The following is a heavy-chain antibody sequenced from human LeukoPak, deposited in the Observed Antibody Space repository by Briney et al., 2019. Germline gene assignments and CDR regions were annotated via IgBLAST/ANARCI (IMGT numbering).Heavy chain of an antibody. Sequence: SETLSLTCTVSGGSISSSSYYWGWIRQPPGKGLEWIGSIYYSGSTYYNPSLKSRVTISVDTSKNQFSLKLSSVTAADTAVYYCARVDYGDYSRHFDYWARERWSPSPQ. J-gene: IGHJ4*02. CDR3: ARVDYGDYSRHFDY. CDR1: GGSISSSSYY. CDR2: IYYSGST. D-gene: IGHD4-17*01. V-gene: IGHV4-39*01.